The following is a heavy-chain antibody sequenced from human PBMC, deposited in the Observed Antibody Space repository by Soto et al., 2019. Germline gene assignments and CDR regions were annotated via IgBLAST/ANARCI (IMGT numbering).Heavy chain of an antibody. V-gene: IGHV1-18*01. CDR1: GYSFSTYG. J-gene: IGHJ4*02. Sequence: QVQLVQSGAEVKKPGASVKVSCKASGYSFSTYGLSWVRQAPGQGLEWMGWIGGYSGNTNYAQKYQGRVTVTADTSTRTAYMELRTLTSDATAVYYCARARGAILVPRVPVPYLFEYWCPGTLVTVSS. D-gene: IGHD2-21*01. CDR2: IGGYSGNT. CDR3: ARARGAILVPRVPVPYLFEY.